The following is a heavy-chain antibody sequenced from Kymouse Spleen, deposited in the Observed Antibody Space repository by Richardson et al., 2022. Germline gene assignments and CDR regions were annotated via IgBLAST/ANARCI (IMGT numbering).Heavy chain of an antibody. CDR1: GFTFSSYG. V-gene: IGHV3-30*18. CDR3: AKGYSNYPFDY. D-gene: IGHD4-11,IGHD4-11*01. CDR2: ISYDGSNK. J-gene: IGHJ4*02. Sequence: QVQLVESGGGVVQPGRSLRLSCAASGFTFSSYGMHWVRQAPGKGLEWVAVISYDGSNKYYADSVKGRFTISRDNSKNTLYLQMNSLRAEDTAVYYCAKGYSNYPFDYWGQGTLVTVSS.